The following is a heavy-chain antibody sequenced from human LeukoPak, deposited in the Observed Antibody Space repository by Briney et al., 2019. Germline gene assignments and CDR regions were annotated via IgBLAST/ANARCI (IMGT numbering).Heavy chain of an antibody. CDR1: GFPFSSYA. J-gene: IGHJ4*02. CDR3: AKIGGSGWMEFDY. Sequence: GGSLRLSCAASGFPFSSYAMSWVRQAPGKGLEWVSAISGSGGSTYYADSVKGRFTISRDNSKNTLYLQMNSLRAEDTAVYYCAKIGGSGWMEFDYWGQGTLVTVSS. D-gene: IGHD6-19*01. V-gene: IGHV3-23*01. CDR2: ISGSGGST.